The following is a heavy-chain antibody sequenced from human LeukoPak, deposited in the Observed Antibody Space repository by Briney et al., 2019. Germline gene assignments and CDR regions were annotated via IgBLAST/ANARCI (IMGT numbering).Heavy chain of an antibody. CDR3: ARDVYTGRYYLDY. J-gene: IGHJ4*02. CDR1: GYTFTSYG. D-gene: IGHD1-26*01. Sequence: ASVKVSCKASGYTFTSYGISWVRQAPGQGLEWVGWISADNVNANYAQKFQGRVTMTTDTSTTTAYLELTSLRSDDTAIYYCARDVYTGRYYLDYWGQGTLVTVSS. CDR2: ISADNVNA. V-gene: IGHV1-18*04.